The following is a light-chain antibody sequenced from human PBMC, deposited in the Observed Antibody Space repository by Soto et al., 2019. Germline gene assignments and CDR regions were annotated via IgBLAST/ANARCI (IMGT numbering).Light chain of an antibody. CDR2: DAS. Sequence: ETVLTQSPATLSLSPGERATLSCRASQSVSSYLAWYQQKPGQGPSLLIYDASNRATGIPARFSGSGSGTDFTLTISSLEPEDFAVYYCQQRSNWPLTFGGGTKVEIK. CDR1: QSVSSY. V-gene: IGKV3-11*01. J-gene: IGKJ4*01. CDR3: QQRSNWPLT.